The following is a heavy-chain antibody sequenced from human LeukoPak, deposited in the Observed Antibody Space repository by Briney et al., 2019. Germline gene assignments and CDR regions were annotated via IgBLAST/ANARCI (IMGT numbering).Heavy chain of an antibody. CDR1: GGSISSYY. V-gene: IGHV4-59*01. D-gene: IGHD5-18*01. CDR3: ARSVDTSAFDI. CDR2: IYYSGST. J-gene: IGHJ3*02. Sequence: PSETLSLTCTVSGGSISSYYWSWIRQPPGKGLEWIGYIYYSGSTNYNPSLKSRVTISVDTSKNQLSLKLSSVTAADTAVYYCARSVDTSAFDIWGQGTMVTVSS.